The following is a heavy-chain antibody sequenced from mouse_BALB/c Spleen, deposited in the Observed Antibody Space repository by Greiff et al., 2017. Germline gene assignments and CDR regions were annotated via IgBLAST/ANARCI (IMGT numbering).Heavy chain of an antibody. Sequence: EVQLQQSGPELEKPGASVKISCKASGYSFTGYNMNWVKQSNGKSLEWIGNIDPYYGGNSYNQKFKGKATLTVDQSSSTAYMQLKSLTSEDSAVYYCARRSTMIKDAMDYWGQGTSVTVSS. D-gene: IGHD2-4*01. CDR1: GYSFTGYN. CDR2: IDPYYGGN. J-gene: IGHJ4*01. CDR3: ARRSTMIKDAMDY. V-gene: IGHV1-39*01.